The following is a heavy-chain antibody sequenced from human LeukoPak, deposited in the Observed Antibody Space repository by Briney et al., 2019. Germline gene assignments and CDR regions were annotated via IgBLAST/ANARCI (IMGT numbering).Heavy chain of an antibody. V-gene: IGHV4-30-4*07. CDR1: GGSISSGGYS. CDR2: IYYSGST. J-gene: IGHJ3*02. D-gene: IGHD3-10*01. CDR3: AKSNGYGLVDI. Sequence: PSETLSLTCAVSGGSISSGGYSWSWIRQPPGKGLEWIGYIYYSGSTYYSPPLKSRLTITLDTSRNQFSLRLNAVTAADADVYYCAKSNGYGLVDIWGQGTMVTVSS.